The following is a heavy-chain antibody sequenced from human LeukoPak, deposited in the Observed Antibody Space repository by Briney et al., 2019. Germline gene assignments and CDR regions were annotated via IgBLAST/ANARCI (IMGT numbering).Heavy chain of an antibody. V-gene: IGHV1-69*13. CDR2: IIPIFGTA. CDR1: GGTFSSYA. D-gene: IGHD3-3*01. J-gene: IGHJ5*02. CDR3: ARDGPGEWLLIT. Sequence: SVTVSCKASGGTFSSYAISWVRQAPGQGLEWMGGIIPIFGTANYAQKLQGRVTITADESTSTAYMELSSLRSEDTAVYYCARDGPGEWLLITWGQGTLVTVSS.